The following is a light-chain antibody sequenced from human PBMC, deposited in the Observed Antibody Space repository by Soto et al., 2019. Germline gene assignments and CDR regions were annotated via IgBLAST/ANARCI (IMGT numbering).Light chain of an antibody. CDR3: QLYGFYLYT. CDR1: QGITDR. V-gene: IGKV1-16*01. CDR2: DAS. J-gene: IGKJ2*01. Sequence: DIQMTQSPSSLSASVGDRVTLTCRASQGITDRLTWFQQKPGKAPKSLIYDASTLQYGVPSRFSGGVSGTDFPLTISSLKPEDSATDYCQLYGFYLYTFGLGTKLEIK.